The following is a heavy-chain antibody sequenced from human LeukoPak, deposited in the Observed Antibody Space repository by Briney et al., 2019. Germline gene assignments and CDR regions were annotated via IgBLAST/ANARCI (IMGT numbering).Heavy chain of an antibody. CDR1: GASISSASDY. V-gene: IGHV4-39*01. D-gene: IGHD2-15*01. J-gene: IGHJ5*02. CDR2: IYYGGST. Sequence: NTSETLSLTCAVSGASISSASDYWGWIRQPPGKGLEWLGSIYYGGSTYDNPSLRSRVTISVDTSKNQFSLKLTSVTAADTAVYHCARIGGGSWRNPGYWFDPWGQGNLVTVSS. CDR3: ARIGGGSWRNPGYWFDP.